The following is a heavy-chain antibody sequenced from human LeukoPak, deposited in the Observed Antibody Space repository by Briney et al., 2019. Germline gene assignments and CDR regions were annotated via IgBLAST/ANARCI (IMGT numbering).Heavy chain of an antibody. CDR3: AREISDGYCSSTSCYGWAY. D-gene: IGHD2-2*01. J-gene: IGHJ4*02. CDR2: INPSGGST. Sequence: GASVKVSCKASGYTFTSYYMHWVRQAPGQGLEWMGIINPSGGSTSYAQKFQGRVTMTRDTSTSTVYMELSSLRSEDTAVYYCAREISDGYCSSTSCYGWAYWGQGTLVTVSS. CDR1: GYTFTSYY. V-gene: IGHV1-46*01.